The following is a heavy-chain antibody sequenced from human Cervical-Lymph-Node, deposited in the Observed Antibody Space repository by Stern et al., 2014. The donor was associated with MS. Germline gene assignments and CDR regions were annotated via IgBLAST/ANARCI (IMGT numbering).Heavy chain of an antibody. Sequence: QVQLVESGPGLVKPSETVSLTCTVSGGSMSSKYWNWIRQPPGKGLEWIGSIYSDGSTNYNPSLKSRVIISLDTSTNQFSLRLTSVTAADTAVYYCARVTGRGTRQNWFDSWGQGTLVTVSS. J-gene: IGHJ5*01. V-gene: IGHV4-59*01. D-gene: IGHD1-26*01. CDR3: ARVTGRGTRQNWFDS. CDR1: GGSMSSKY. CDR2: IYSDGST.